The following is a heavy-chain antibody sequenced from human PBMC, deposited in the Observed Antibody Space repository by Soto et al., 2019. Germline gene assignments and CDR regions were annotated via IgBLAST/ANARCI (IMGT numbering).Heavy chain of an antibody. CDR1: GFTFSSYA. CDR2: ISGSGGST. J-gene: IGHJ4*02. D-gene: IGHD3-10*01. V-gene: IGHV3-23*01. Sequence: EVQLLESGGGLVQPGGSLTLSCAASGFTFSSYAMSWVRQAPGTGLEWFSAISGSGGSTYYADSVKCRFTISRDNSQNPLYLPMTSMRADDTAGYYCSPKWSGEPGLDYGGQGTLVTVS. CDR3: SPKWSGEPGLDY.